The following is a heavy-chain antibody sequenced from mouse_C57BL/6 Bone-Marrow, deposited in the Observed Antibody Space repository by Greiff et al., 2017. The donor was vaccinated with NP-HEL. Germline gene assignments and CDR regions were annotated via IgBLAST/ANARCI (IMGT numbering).Heavy chain of an antibody. CDR2: ISYRGCT. D-gene: IGHD2-13*01. J-gene: IGHJ2*01. CDR3: ARRGEYYFDD. V-gene: IGHV3-8*01. Sequence: VQLQESGPGLAKPSQTLSFSCSVTGYSITSYYRNWIRKIPGNKLEYIGYISYRGCTYYNPALISRISITRDTSQNQYYLQLNSVTTEDTAAYYCARRGEYYFDDWGQGTTLTVSS. CDR1: GYSITSYY.